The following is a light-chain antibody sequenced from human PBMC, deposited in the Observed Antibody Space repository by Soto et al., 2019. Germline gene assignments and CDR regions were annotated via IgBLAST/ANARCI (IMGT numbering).Light chain of an antibody. CDR1: QSVSSD. CDR2: GAS. V-gene: IGKV3-15*01. Sequence: EIVMTQSPATLSVSPGERATLSCRASQSVSSDLAWYHQNPGQAPRLLVYGASTRATGIPAWFSGSGSGTEYTLTIACLPSEDFAVYYYQQYNNWPWTFGQGTKVEIK. J-gene: IGKJ1*01. CDR3: QQYNNWPWT.